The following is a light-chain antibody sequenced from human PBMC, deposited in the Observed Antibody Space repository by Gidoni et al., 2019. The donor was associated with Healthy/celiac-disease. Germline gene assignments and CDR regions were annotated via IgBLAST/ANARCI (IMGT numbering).Light chain of an antibody. CDR2: ASS. CDR3: QQLNSYPLT. V-gene: IGKV1-9*01. J-gene: IGKJ4*01. Sequence: IDLTQSPSSLCASVGDRVTITCRPSQDFSSYLAWYQQKPGKAPKLLFYASSTLQRGFPRRISGGCSRADFTLTISSQQPEDLASYCCQQLNSYPLTFGGGTKVEIK. CDR1: QDFSSY.